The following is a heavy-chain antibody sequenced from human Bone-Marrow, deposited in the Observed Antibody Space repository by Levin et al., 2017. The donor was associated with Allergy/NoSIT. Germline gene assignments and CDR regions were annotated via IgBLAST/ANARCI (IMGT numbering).Heavy chain of an antibody. J-gene: IGHJ2*01. CDR2: IIPIFGTA. Sequence: PGESLKISCKASGGTFSSYAISWVRQAPGQGLEWMGGIIPIFGTANYAQKFQGRVTITADESTSTAYMELSSLRSEDTAVYYCARDQRPYGDYVTYFTHWYFDRWGRGTLVTVSS. D-gene: IGHD4-17*01. CDR3: ARDQRPYGDYVTYFTHWYFDR. V-gene: IGHV1-69*01. CDR1: GGTFSSYA.